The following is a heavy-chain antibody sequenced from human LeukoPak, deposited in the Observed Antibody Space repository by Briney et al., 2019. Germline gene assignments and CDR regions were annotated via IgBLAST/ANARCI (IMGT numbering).Heavy chain of an antibody. CDR2: IYYSGST. CDR1: GGSISSSSYF. V-gene: IGHV4-39*07. J-gene: IGHJ4*02. D-gene: IGHD3-3*01. CDR3: ARVRYDFWSGYSPFDY. Sequence: KPSETLSLTCTVSGGSISSSSYFWGWIRQPPGKGLEWIGTIYYSGSTYYNPSLKSRVTISVDTSKNQFSLKLSSVTAADTAVYYCARVRYDFWSGYSPFDYWGQGTLVTVSS.